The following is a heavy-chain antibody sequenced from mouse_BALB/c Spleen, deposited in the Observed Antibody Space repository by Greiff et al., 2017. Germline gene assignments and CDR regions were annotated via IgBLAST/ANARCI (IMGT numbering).Heavy chain of an antibody. CDR1: GYSFTSYY. Sequence: EVQLQQSGPELMKPGASVKISCKASGYSFTSYYMHWVKQSFGKSLEWIGYIDPFNGGTSYNQKFKGKATLTVDKSSSTAYMHVSSMTSEDSAVYYGARDEEGRYGNYFWFAYWGQGTLVTVSA. V-gene: IGHV1-28*01. CDR3: ARDEEGRYGNYFWFAY. D-gene: IGHD2-10*02. J-gene: IGHJ3*01. CDR2: IDPFNGGT.